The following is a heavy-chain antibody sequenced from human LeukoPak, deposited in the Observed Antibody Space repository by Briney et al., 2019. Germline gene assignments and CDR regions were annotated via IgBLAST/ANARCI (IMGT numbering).Heavy chain of an antibody. D-gene: IGHD5-24*01. J-gene: IGHJ3*02. CDR2: IYYSGST. CDR1: GGSISSGDYY. Sequence: SQTLSLTCTVSGGSISSGDYYWSWIRQHPGKGLEWIGYIYYSGSTYYNPSLKSRVTISVDTSKNQFSLKLSSVTAADTAVYYSARDRPENDAFDIWGQGTMVTVSS. V-gene: IGHV4-31*03. CDR3: ARDRPENDAFDI.